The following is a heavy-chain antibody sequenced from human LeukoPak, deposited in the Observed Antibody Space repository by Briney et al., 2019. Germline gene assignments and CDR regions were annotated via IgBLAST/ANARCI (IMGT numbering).Heavy chain of an antibody. Sequence: SETLSHTCTVSGGSISSSSYYWGWIRQPPGKGLEWIGSIYYSGSTYYNPSLKSRITISVDTSKNQFSLKLSSVTAADTAVYYCARHPDHYGDYGELYFDYWGQGTLVTVSS. V-gene: IGHV4-39*01. D-gene: IGHD4-17*01. J-gene: IGHJ4*02. CDR1: GGSISSSSYY. CDR2: IYYSGST. CDR3: ARHPDHYGDYGELYFDY.